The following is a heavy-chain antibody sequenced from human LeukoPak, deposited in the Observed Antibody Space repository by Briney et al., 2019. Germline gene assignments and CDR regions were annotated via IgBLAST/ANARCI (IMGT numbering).Heavy chain of an antibody. V-gene: IGHV4-4*08. J-gene: IGHJ4*02. CDR3: ARGHYYDSSGYYDY. CDR1: GGSISSYY. CDR2: IYTSGST. Sequence: SETLSLTCTVSGGSISSYYWSWIRQPPGKGLEWIGYIYTSGSTNYNPSLKSRVTISVDTSKNQFSLKLSSVTAADTAVYYCARGHYYDSSGYYDYWGQGTLVTVSS. D-gene: IGHD3-22*01.